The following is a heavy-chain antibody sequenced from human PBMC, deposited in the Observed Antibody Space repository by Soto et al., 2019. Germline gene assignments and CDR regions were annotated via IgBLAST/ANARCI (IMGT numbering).Heavy chain of an antibody. J-gene: IGHJ4*02. CDR1: GFTFSSNA. Sequence: HPGGSLRLSCAASGFTFSSNAINWVRQAPGKGLEWVSSITGSGGTTYYTDSVKGRFTISRDNSRNTVYLQMNSLRAEDTAVYHCVRDSRVTAAGVFDYWGQGTPVTVSS. D-gene: IGHD6-13*01. CDR2: ITGSGGTT. V-gene: IGHV3-23*01. CDR3: VRDSRVTAAGVFDY.